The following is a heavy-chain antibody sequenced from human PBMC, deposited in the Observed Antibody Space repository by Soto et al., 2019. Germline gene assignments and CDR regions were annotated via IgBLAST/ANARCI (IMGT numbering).Heavy chain of an antibody. J-gene: IGHJ3*02. Sequence: DVQLVEFGGGLIQPGGSLRLSCVASGLTVSGKKYVAWFRQALGKGPEWVCGVYDLDGTYYAASVRGRFTSSIGNARTTVWLQMRDLTPEDTPLYFRATWHLREHAYDIWGRGTMVTVSS. V-gene: IGHV3-53*01. CDR3: ATWHLREHAYDI. CDR2: VYDLDGT. CDR1: GLTVSGKKY. D-gene: IGHD5-12*01.